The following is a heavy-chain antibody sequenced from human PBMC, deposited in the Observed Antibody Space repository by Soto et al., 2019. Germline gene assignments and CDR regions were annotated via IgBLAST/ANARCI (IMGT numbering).Heavy chain of an antibody. CDR3: VHRAGIDGNWNGGYFDY. D-gene: IGHD1-1*01. Sequence: QITLRESGPTRVKPTQTLTLTCTFSGFSLSARPVAVGWIRQPPGKALERLALIYWDDDKRYSPSLMSRPTSTKDTSKNQAVLTMTNMDPLDTAIYYCVHRAGIDGNWNGGYFDYWGQGALVTVSS. CDR1: GFSLSARPVA. V-gene: IGHV2-5*02. J-gene: IGHJ4*02. CDR2: IYWDDDK.